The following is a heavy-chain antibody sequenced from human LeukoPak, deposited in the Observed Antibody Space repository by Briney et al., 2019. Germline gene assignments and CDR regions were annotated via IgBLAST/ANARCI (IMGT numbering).Heavy chain of an antibody. V-gene: IGHV3-23*01. CDR1: GFTFSSYA. J-gene: IGHJ4*02. Sequence: GGSLRLSCAASGFTFSSYAMSWVRQAPGKGLEWVSAISGSGGSTYYADSVKGRFTISRDNSKNTLYLQMNSLRAEDTAVYYXXXXWELPDTLDYWGQGTLVTVSS. CDR2: ISGSGGST. CDR3: XXXWELPDTLDY. D-gene: IGHD1-26*01.